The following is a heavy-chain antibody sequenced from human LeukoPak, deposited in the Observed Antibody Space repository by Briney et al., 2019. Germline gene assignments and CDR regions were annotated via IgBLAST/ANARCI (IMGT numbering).Heavy chain of an antibody. J-gene: IGHJ5*02. D-gene: IGHD1-1*01. Sequence: NPSETLSLTCTVSGGSISSRTYYGGWIRQPPGKGLEWIGSMYFSGSPDYNPSLKSRVTIFVDTSKNQFSLKLTSVTAADTAVYYCARGDDRLYNWLDPWGQGTLVTVSS. CDR3: ARGDDRLYNWLDP. V-gene: IGHV4-39*01. CDR2: MYFSGSP. CDR1: GGSISSRTYY.